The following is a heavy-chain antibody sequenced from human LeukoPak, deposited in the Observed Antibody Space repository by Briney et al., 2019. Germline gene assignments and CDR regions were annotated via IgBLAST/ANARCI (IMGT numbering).Heavy chain of an antibody. D-gene: IGHD2-15*01. CDR3: ARLGYCSGGSCSNH. Sequence: ASVKVSCKASGYTFTGHYMHWVRQAPGQGLEWMGWINPNSGGTNYAQKFQGRVTMTRDTSISTAYMELSRLRSDDTAVYYCARLGYCSGGSCSNHWGQGTLVTVSS. J-gene: IGHJ4*02. CDR2: INPNSGGT. CDR1: GYTFTGHY. V-gene: IGHV1-2*02.